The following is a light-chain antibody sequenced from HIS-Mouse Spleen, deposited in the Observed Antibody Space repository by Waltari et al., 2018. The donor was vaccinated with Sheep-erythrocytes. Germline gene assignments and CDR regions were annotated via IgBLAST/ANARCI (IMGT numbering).Light chain of an antibody. V-gene: IGKV3-15*01. CDR1: QSVSSN. CDR2: GAS. J-gene: IGKJ1*01. Sequence: EIVMTQSPATLSVSPGERATLPCRASQSVSSNLAWDQQTPGQAPRLLIYGASTRATGIPARFRGSGSGTEFTLTVSSMQCEDFAVYYCQQDNNWPETFGQGTKVEIK. CDR3: QQDNNWPET.